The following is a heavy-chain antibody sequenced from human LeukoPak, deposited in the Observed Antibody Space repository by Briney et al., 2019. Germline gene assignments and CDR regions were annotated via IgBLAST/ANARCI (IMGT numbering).Heavy chain of an antibody. J-gene: IGHJ4*02. CDR3: ARVGYGLGSYGQFDY. CDR2: IDPRGGST. V-gene: IGHV1-46*01. Sequence: ASVKVSCKASGYTFASYYMHWVRQAPGQGLEWMGAIDPRGGSTDYAQKFQGRVTMTRDTSTSTVYMELSSLRSEDTAVYYCARVGYGLGSYGQFDYWGQGTLVTVSS. D-gene: IGHD3-10*01. CDR1: GYTFASYY.